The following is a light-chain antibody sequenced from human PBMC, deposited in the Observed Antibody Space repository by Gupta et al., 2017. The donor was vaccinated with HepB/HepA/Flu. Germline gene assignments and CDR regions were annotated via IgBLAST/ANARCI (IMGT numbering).Light chain of an antibody. Sequence: DIVVTQTPLSLSVTPGEPASIFCRSSQCRVDSHGYNPLDWYVQKPGQSPQLLIYFGSYRASGVPDRFSGSGSGTVFTLRISRVEADDVGVYYCKQALHTPWTFGQGTKVEIK. CDR2: FGS. CDR3: KQALHTPWT. V-gene: IGKV2-28*01. J-gene: IGKJ1*01. CDR1: QCRVDSHGYNP.